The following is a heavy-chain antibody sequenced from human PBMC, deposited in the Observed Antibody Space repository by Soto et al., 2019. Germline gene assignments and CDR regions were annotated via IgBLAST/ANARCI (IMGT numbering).Heavy chain of an antibody. CDR3: AGGRARWPGYFEC. D-gene: IGHD2-15*01. V-gene: IGHV4-30-4*08. J-gene: IGHJ4*02. CDR1: GGSISGDYY. CDR2: IYYSGSS. Sequence: PSVTLSLTCSVSGGSISGDYYWSWIRQSPEKGLEWIGYIYYSGSSYSNPALQSRLSMSLDTSKNQFSLKLRSVTAADTAVYYWAGGRARWPGYFECLGPGALVAASS.